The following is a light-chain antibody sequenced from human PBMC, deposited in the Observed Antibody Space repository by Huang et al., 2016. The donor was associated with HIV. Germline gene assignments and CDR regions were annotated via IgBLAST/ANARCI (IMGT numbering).Light chain of an antibody. V-gene: IGKV1-27*01. CDR1: QGISNY. J-gene: IGKJ4*01. CDR3: QKYNSAPPLT. Sequence: DIQMTQSPSSLSASVGDEVTITCRASQGISNYLAWYQQKPGKVPKLLIYAASTLQLGVPSRFSGSGYGTDFTLTIISLQPEDVATYYCQKYNSAPPLTFGGGTKVEIK. CDR2: AAS.